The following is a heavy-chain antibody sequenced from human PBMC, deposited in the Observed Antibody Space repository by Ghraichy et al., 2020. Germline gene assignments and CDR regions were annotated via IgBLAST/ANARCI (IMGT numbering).Heavy chain of an antibody. CDR2: INSDGSST. Sequence: GSLRLSCAASGFAFSSYWMQWVRQAPGKGLVWVSRINSDGSSTSYADSVKGRFTISRDNAKNTLYLQMNSLRGDDTAVYYCARAKYYDFRSGYYRDNDAFDIWGQGTMVIVSS. CDR3: ARAKYYDFRSGYYRDNDAFDI. J-gene: IGHJ3*02. V-gene: IGHV3-74*01. CDR1: GFAFSSYW. D-gene: IGHD3-3*01.